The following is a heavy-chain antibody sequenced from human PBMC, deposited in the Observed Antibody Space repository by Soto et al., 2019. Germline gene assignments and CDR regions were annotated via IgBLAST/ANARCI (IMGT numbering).Heavy chain of an antibody. CDR1: GASVSSNSAA. J-gene: IGHJ4*02. Sequence: PSQTLSLTCAISGASVSSNSAALNCISQSPSRGLEWLGRTYYRSKWYNDYAVSVKSRITINPDTSKNQFSLQLNSVTPEDTAVYYCAREIAGNVYYWGQGTLVTVSS. V-gene: IGHV6-1*01. D-gene: IGHD1-20*01. CDR3: AREIAGNVYY. CDR2: TYYRSKWYN.